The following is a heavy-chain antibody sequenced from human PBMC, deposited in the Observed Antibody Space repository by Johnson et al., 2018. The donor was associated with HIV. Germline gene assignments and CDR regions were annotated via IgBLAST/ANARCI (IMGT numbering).Heavy chain of an antibody. CDR3: ARDSDSLYAFDI. Sequence: VQLVESGGGVVQPGRSLRLSCAASGFTFSNYGIHWVRQAPGKGLEWVAVISYDGSNTYYADSVKGRFTISRDNSKNTLYLQMNSLRAEDTAVYYCARDSDSLYAFDIWGQGTMVTVSS. CDR1: GFTFSNYG. CDR2: ISYDGSNT. J-gene: IGHJ3*02. D-gene: IGHD3-22*01. V-gene: IGHV3-30*03.